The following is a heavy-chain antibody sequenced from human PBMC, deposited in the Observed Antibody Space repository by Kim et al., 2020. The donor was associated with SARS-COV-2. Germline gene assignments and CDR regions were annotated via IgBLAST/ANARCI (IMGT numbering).Heavy chain of an antibody. J-gene: IGHJ4*02. V-gene: IGHV3-33*06. D-gene: IGHD5-12*01. CDR2: IWYDGSNK. CDR3: AKDWGGGYSGPFDY. Sequence: GGSLRLSCAASGFTFSSYGMHWVRQAPGKGLEWVAVIWYDGSNKYYADSVKGRFTISRDNSKNTLYLQMNSLRAEDTAVYYCAKDWGGGYSGPFDYWGQGTLVTVSS. CDR1: GFTFSSYG.